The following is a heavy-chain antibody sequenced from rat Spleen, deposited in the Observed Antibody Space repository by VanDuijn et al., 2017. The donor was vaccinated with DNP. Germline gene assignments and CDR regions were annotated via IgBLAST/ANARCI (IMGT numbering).Heavy chain of an antibody. Sequence: EVKLVESGGGLVQPGRSLKISCAASGFTFSSYWMYWIRQAPGKGLEWVASINTDGGSTYYPDSVKDRFTISRDNAENTVYLQMNSLRSEDTATYYCAKDAMDAWGQGTSVTVSS. CDR1: GFTFSSYW. J-gene: IGHJ4*01. V-gene: IGHV5-58*01. CDR3: AKDAMDA. CDR2: INTDGGST.